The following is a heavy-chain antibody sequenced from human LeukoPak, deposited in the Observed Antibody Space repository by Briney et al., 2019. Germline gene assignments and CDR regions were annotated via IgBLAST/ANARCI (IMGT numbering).Heavy chain of an antibody. CDR2: INPNSGGT. CDR3: ARDRAHGVPAAY. V-gene: IGHV1-2*02. Sequence: ASVKVSCKASGYTFTGYYMHRVRQAPGQGLEWMGWINPNSGGTNYAQKFQGRVTMTRDTSISTAYMELSRLRPDDTAVYYCARDRAHGVPAAYWGQGTLVTVSS. CDR1: GYTFTGYY. D-gene: IGHD3-10*01. J-gene: IGHJ4*02.